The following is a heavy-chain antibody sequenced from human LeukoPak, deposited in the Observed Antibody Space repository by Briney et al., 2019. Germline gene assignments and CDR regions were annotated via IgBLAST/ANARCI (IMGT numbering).Heavy chain of an antibody. D-gene: IGHD3-9*01. Sequence: GASVKVSCKASGGTFSSYAISWARQAPGQGLEWMGGIIPIFGTANYAQKFQGRVTITTDESTSTAYMELSGLRSEDTAVYYCARNDILTGYSPRTDYYYYMDVWGKGTTVTVSS. CDR3: ARNDILTGYSPRTDYYYYMDV. J-gene: IGHJ6*03. CDR1: GGTFSSYA. V-gene: IGHV1-69*05. CDR2: IIPIFGTA.